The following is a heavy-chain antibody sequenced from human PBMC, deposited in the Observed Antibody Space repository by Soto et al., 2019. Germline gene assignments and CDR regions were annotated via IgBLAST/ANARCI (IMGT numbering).Heavy chain of an antibody. J-gene: IGHJ6*03. Sequence: ASVKVSCKASGYTFTSCAMHWVRQAPGQRLEWMGWINAGNGNTKYSQKFQGRVTITRDTSASTAYMELSSLRSEDTAVYYCAREGLTTSLVIYYYYYMDVWGKGTTVTVSS. D-gene: IGHD3-16*02. CDR3: AREGLTTSLVIYYYYYMDV. CDR2: INAGNGNT. CDR1: GYTFTSCA. V-gene: IGHV1-3*01.